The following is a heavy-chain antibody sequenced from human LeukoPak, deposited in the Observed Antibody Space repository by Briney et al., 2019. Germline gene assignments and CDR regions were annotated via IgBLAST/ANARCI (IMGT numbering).Heavy chain of an antibody. CDR3: TRDLTGTTWSENDY. V-gene: IGHV3-53*01. J-gene: IGHJ4*02. CDR2: IYSGDRT. D-gene: IGHD6-13*01. Sequence: GGSLRLSCVASGLSVRGSYMSWVRQAPGKGLEWVAVIYSGDRTYYADSVKGRFTISRDTSKNTLYLQMSNLRADDTAMYYRTRDLTGTTWSENDYWGQGALVTISS. CDR1: GLSVRGSY.